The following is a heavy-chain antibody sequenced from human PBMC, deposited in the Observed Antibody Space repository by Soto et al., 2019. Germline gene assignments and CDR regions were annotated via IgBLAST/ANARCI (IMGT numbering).Heavy chain of an antibody. Sequence: HVQLVQSGAEVKKPGSSVKVSCKASGGTFRSYAISWVRQAPGQGLEWMGGIIPIFGTANYAQKFQGRVTITADESTSTAYMELSSLRSEDTAVYYCARGGKNYYDSSGYYYWFDPWGQGTLVTVSS. CDR2: IIPIFGTA. CDR3: ARGGKNYYDSSGYYYWFDP. CDR1: GGTFRSYA. J-gene: IGHJ5*02. D-gene: IGHD3-22*01. V-gene: IGHV1-69*01.